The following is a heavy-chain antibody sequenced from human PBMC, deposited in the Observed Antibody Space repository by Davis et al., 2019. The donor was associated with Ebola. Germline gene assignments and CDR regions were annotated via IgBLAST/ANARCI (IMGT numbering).Heavy chain of an antibody. Sequence: PLETLSLTCTVSGDSISSHYWTWVRQPPGKGLEWIAYIGPSGNINYSPSLKSRLSMSVDTSKNQISLQLTSVTAADTAVYYCARERKGDGYAGCDYWGQGTLVTVSS. D-gene: IGHD5-24*01. V-gene: IGHV4-59*11. CDR1: GDSISSHY. CDR2: IGPSGNI. CDR3: ARERKGDGYAGCDY. J-gene: IGHJ4*02.